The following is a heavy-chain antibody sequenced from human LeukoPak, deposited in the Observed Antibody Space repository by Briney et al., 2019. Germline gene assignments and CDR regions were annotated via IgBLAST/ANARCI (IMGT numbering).Heavy chain of an antibody. CDR3: ARLGDCSSTSCYSRFDY. CDR2: IFYGRTT. D-gene: IGHD2-2*02. J-gene: IGHJ4*02. V-gene: IGHV4-39*01. CDR1: SCSISSSNYY. Sequence: SETLSLTCPVSSCSISSSNYYWGWIRQPPGKGLEWIGSIFYGRTTYYNPSLKSRVTISVDTSKNQFSLKLTSVTAADTAVYYCARLGDCSSTSCYSRFDYWGQGTLVTVSS.